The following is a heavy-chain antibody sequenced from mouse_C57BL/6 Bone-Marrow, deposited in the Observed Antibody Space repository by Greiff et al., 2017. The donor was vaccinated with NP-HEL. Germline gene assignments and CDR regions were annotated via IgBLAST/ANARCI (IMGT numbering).Heavy chain of an antibody. Sequence: QVQLKESGAELARPGASVKLSCKASGYTFTSYGISWVKQRTGQGLEWIGEIYPRSGNTYYNEKFKGKATLTADKSSSTAYMELRSLTSEDSAVYFCARSAGRVTFAYWGQGTLVTVSA. J-gene: IGHJ3*01. CDR3: ARSAGRVTFAY. CDR1: GYTFTSYG. V-gene: IGHV1-81*01. D-gene: IGHD3-3*01. CDR2: IYPRSGNT.